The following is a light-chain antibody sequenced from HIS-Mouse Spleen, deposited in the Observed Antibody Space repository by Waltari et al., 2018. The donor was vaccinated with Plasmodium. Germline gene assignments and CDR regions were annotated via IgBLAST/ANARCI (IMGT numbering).Light chain of an antibody. CDR1: ALPKKY. CDR2: EDS. Sequence: SYELTQPPSLAVSPAQTARITCPGDALPKKYAYWYQQKSGQAPVLVIYEDSKRPSGIPERFSGASSGTMATLTISGAQVEDEADYYCYSTDSSGNHRVFGGGTKLTVL. V-gene: IGLV3-10*01. CDR3: YSTDSSGNHRV. J-gene: IGLJ3*02.